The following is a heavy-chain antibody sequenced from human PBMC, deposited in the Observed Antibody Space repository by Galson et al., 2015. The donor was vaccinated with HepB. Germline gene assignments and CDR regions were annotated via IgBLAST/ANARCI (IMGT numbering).Heavy chain of an antibody. Sequence: SVKVSCKASGGTFSSYAISWVRQAPGQGLEWMGGITPIFGIANYAQKFQGRVTITADESTSTAYMELSSLRSEDTAVYYCATNIYGSGQYDYWGQGTLVTVSS. J-gene: IGHJ4*02. CDR1: GGTFSSYA. CDR2: ITPIFGIA. V-gene: IGHV1-69*13. D-gene: IGHD3-10*01. CDR3: ATNIYGSGQYDY.